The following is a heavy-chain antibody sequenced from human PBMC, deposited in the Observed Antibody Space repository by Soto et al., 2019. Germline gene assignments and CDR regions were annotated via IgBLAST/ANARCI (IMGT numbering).Heavy chain of an antibody. J-gene: IGHJ5*02. Sequence: QVQLQESGPGLVKPSETLSLTCTVSGGSISSYYWSWIRQPPGKGLEWIGYIYYSGSTNYNPSLKGRVTISVDTAKNQFSLKLGSVTAADTAVYYCARRVTMVRGVTSAWFDPWGQGTLVTVSS. CDR1: GGSISSYY. V-gene: IGHV4-59*08. D-gene: IGHD3-10*01. CDR3: ARRVTMVRGVTSAWFDP. CDR2: IYYSGST.